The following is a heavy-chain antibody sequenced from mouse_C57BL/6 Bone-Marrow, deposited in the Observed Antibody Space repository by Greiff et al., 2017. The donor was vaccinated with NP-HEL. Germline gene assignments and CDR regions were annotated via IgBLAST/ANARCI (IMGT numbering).Heavy chain of an antibody. CDR3: TSPYLNAMDY. CDR2: IDPETGGT. CDR1: GYTFTDYE. J-gene: IGHJ4*01. V-gene: IGHV1-15*01. D-gene: IGHD5-5*01. Sequence: QVQLKQSGAELVRPGASVTLSCKASGYTFTDYEMHWVKQTPVHGLEWIGAIDPETGGTAYNQKFNGKAILTADKSSSTAYMELRSLTSEDSAVYYCTSPYLNAMDYWGQGTSVTVSS.